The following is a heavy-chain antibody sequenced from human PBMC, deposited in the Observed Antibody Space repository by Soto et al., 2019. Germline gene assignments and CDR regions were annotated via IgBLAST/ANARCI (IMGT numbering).Heavy chain of an antibody. CDR1: GFTFINHA. CDR3: AKVDCASSGCRLIGY. J-gene: IGHJ4*02. D-gene: IGHD2-2*01. Sequence: GGSLRLSCAGSGFTFINHAMNWVRQAPGKGLEWVTSITGNGENTNYADSVKGRFTISRDNSKNTLFLQMNSLRAEDTAVYYCAKVDCASSGCRLIGYWGQGTLVTVSS. CDR2: ITGNGENT. V-gene: IGHV3-23*01.